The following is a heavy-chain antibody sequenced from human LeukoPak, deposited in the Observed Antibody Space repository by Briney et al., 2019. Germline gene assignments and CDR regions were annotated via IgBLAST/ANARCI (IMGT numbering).Heavy chain of an antibody. CDR1: GYTFTSYY. V-gene: IGHV1-46*01. J-gene: IGHJ4*02. D-gene: IGHD1-14*01. CDR2: INPNGGST. Sequence: GASVKVSCKASGYTFTSYYMHWVRQAPGQGLEWMGIINPNGGSTSYAQKFQGRVTMTTDTSTSTVYMVLRSLRSEDTAVYYCSREGDNHSKNPALDYWGQGTLVTVSS. CDR3: SREGDNHSKNPALDY.